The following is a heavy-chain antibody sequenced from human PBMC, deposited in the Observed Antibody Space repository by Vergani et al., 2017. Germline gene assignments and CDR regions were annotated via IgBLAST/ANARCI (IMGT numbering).Heavy chain of an antibody. CDR2: INHSGST. D-gene: IGHD2-8*01. V-gene: IGHV4-34*01. J-gene: IGHJ4*02. CDR3: ARVRGALMVDAARCYFDY. Sequence: QVQLQQWGAGLLKPSETLSLTCAVYGGSFSGYYWSWIRQPPGKGLEWIGEINHSGSTNYNPSLKSRVTISVDTSKNQFSLKLSSVTAADTAVYYCARVRGALMVDAARCYFDYWGQGTLVTVSS. CDR1: GGSFSGYY.